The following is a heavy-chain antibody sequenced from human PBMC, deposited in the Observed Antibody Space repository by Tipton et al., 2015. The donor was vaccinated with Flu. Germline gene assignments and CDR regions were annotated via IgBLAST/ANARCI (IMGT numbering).Heavy chain of an antibody. CDR3: ARTRGGYCTTTSCFADYFDF. V-gene: IGHV3-7*01. CDR1: GFTFSSYW. Sequence: SLRLSCAASGFTFSSYWMSWVRQAPGKGLEWVANIKQGGSEKYYVDSVKGRFTISRDNAKNSLYLQLNSLRAEDTALYYCARTRGGYCTTTSCFADYFDFWGQGTLVTVSS. CDR2: IKQGGSEK. D-gene: IGHD2-2*01. J-gene: IGHJ4*02.